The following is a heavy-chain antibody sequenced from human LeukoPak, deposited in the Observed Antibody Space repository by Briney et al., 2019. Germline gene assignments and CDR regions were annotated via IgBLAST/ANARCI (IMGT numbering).Heavy chain of an antibody. CDR1: GFTFSSYA. D-gene: IGHD6-13*01. J-gene: IGHJ3*02. CDR2: IRYDGSNK. Sequence: PGRSLRLSCAASGFTFSSYAMHWVRQAPGKGLEWVAFIRYDGSNKYYADSVKGRFTISRDNSKNTLYLQMNSLRAEDTAVYSCAKTPAASNTFDIWGQGTMVTVAS. CDR3: AKTPAASNTFDI. V-gene: IGHV3-30*02.